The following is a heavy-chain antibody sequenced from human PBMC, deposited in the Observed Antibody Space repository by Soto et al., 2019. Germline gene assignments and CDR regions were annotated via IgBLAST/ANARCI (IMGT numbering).Heavy chain of an antibody. CDR1: GFSLRTNGVA. Sequence: GFGPTLVNPTQTLTLTCTFSGFSLRTNGVAVGWIRQPPGKALQWLALIYWDDDKRYSPSLRSRLTITKDTSKNQVVLTMTNMDPVDTATYYCAHRPYSDSFDSWGQGTLVTVSS. CDR2: IYWDDDK. CDR3: AHRPYSDSFDS. J-gene: IGHJ4*02. D-gene: IGHD4-17*01. V-gene: IGHV2-5*02.